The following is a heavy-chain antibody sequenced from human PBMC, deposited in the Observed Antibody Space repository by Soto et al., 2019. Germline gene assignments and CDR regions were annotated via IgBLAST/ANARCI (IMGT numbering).Heavy chain of an antibody. Sequence: EVQLVESGGDLAQPGGSLRLSCAASGFTFSSSEMNWVRQAPGKGLEWVSYIRGDGSIKYYADSVKGRFTVSRDNAKNSLYLQLHSLRGEDTAVYYCARDYIDSSGHFDYWGQGTLVTVSS. V-gene: IGHV3-48*03. J-gene: IGHJ4*02. CDR2: IRGDGSIK. CDR3: ARDYIDSSGHFDY. CDR1: GFTFSSSE. D-gene: IGHD6-6*01.